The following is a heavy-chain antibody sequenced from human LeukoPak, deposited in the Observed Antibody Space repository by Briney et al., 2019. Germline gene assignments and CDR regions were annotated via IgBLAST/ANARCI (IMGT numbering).Heavy chain of an antibody. J-gene: IGHJ4*02. CDR3: ARALNLLDPVTLDY. V-gene: IGHV3-48*01. CDR2: IGISSSTI. CDR1: GFTFSSYS. D-gene: IGHD1-1*01. Sequence: QPGGSLRLSCAGSGFTFSSYSMNWVRQAPGKGLEWVSCIGISSSTIYYADSVKGRFTISRDNAKNSLYLQMNSLRAEDTAVYYCARALNLLDPVTLDYWGQGTLVTVSS.